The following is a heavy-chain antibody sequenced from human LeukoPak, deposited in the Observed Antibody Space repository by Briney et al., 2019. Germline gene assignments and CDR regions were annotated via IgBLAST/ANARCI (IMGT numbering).Heavy chain of an antibody. Sequence: PGGSLRLSGAASGFTFSGYSMNWVRQAPGKGLEWLSYISSGSRTIYYADSVKGRFTVSRDNAKNSLYLQMNSLRAEDTAVYYCARESISGHRDFDYWGQGALVTVSS. CDR2: ISSGSRTI. CDR3: ARESISGHRDFDY. D-gene: IGHD1-26*01. CDR1: GFTFSGYS. V-gene: IGHV3-48*01. J-gene: IGHJ4*02.